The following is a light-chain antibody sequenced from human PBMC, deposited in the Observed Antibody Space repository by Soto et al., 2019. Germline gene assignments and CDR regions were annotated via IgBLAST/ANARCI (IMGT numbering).Light chain of an antibody. CDR2: GAS. CDR1: QSVSSN. V-gene: IGKV3-15*01. CDR3: QQYNNWPPP. Sequence: EIVMAQSPDTLSVSPGERATLSCRASQSVSSNLAWYQQKPGQAPRLLIYGASTRAAGIPARFSGSGSGTEFTLTISSLQSEDFAVYYCQQYNNWPPPFGQGTKVDIK. J-gene: IGKJ1*01.